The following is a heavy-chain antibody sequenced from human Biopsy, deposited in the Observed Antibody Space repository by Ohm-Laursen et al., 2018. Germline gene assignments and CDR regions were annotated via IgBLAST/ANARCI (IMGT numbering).Heavy chain of an antibody. D-gene: IGHD3-10*01. CDR1: GGSISRSSYY. CDR3: ARQEFATSPLDY. J-gene: IGHJ4*02. Sequence: SDTLSLTCTVTGGSISRSSYYWDWIRQPPGKGLEWIGSIYYSGSTYYNPSLKSRFTISADRSKNHFSLKLTSVTAADTAMYYCARQEFATSPLDYWGQGSLVTVSS. CDR2: IYYSGST. V-gene: IGHV4-39*01.